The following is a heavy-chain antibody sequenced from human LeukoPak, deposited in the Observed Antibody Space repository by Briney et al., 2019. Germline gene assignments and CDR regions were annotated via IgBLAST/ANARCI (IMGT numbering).Heavy chain of an antibody. D-gene: IGHD3-3*01. Sequence: GGSLRLSCAASGFTFSSYAMSWVRQAPGKGLEWVSAISGSGGSTYYADSVKGRFTISRDNSKNTLYLQMNSLRAEDTAVCYCAKDLRIFGVTSYFDYWGQGTLVTVSS. J-gene: IGHJ4*02. V-gene: IGHV3-23*01. CDR1: GFTFSSYA. CDR3: AKDLRIFGVTSYFDY. CDR2: ISGSGGST.